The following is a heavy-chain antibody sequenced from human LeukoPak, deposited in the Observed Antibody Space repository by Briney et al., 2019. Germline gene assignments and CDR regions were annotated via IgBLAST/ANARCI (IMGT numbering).Heavy chain of an antibody. CDR2: INHSGST. CDR3: ASLQQWLAPIDY. D-gene: IGHD6-19*01. Sequence: KPSETLSLTCAVYGGSFSGYYWSWIRQPPGKGLEWIGGINHSGSTNYNPSLKSRVTISVDTSKNQFSLKLSSVTAADTAVYYCASLQQWLAPIDYWGQGTLVTVSS. V-gene: IGHV4-34*01. CDR1: GGSFSGYY. J-gene: IGHJ4*02.